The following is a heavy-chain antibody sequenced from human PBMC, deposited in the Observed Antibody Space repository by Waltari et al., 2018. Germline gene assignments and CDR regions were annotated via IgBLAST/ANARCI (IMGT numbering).Heavy chain of an antibody. D-gene: IGHD2-15*01. J-gene: IGHJ5*02. CDR2: ISCSGSA. Sequence: QVHLQESGPELVEPSDTLYLTCTVSNFSINSGAYYWGWIRQPAGKGPAWVGHISCSGSAEYTPSLGGGVARSLETSRNKFFLGLTSVTAADAAVYYCARAECSTSSCFFVSGFDPWGQGIHVTVSS. V-gene: IGHV4-39*01. CDR1: NFSINSGAYY. CDR3: ARAECSTSSCFFVSGFDP.